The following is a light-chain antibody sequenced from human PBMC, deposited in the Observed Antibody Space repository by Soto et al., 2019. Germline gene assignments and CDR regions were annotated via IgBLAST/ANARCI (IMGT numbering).Light chain of an antibody. Sequence: ETVLTQSPVTLSLSPGERATLSCRASQAVGYYLAWYQQKPGQAPRLLIYDASNRASGIPARFSGSGSGTDFTLTISSLEPEDSAVYYCQQRSNWQLTFGGGTKVEIK. CDR2: DAS. CDR1: QAVGYY. V-gene: IGKV3-11*01. J-gene: IGKJ4*01. CDR3: QQRSNWQLT.